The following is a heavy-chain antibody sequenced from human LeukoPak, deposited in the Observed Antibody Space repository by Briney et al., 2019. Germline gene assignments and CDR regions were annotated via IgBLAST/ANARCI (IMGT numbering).Heavy chain of an antibody. J-gene: IGHJ4*02. Sequence: SETLSLTCTVSGDSISSGTYYWSWIRQHPGKGLEWIGYIYYSGNSYHNPSLKSRVTISVDTSKNQFSLKLNSVTAADTAVYYCARSSTRTVPTDYWGQGALVTVSS. CDR2: IYYSGNS. CDR3: ARSSTRTVPTDY. CDR1: GDSISSGTYY. V-gene: IGHV4-31*03. D-gene: IGHD1-1*01.